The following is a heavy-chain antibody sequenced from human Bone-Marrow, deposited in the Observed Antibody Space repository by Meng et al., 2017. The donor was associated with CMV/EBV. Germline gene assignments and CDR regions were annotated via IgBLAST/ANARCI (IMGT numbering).Heavy chain of an antibody. V-gene: IGHV3-21*01. Sequence: GESLKISCAASGFTFSSYSMNWVRQAPGKGLEWVSSISSSSSYIYYADSVKGRFTISRDNAKNSLYLQMNSLRAEDTAVYYCARESGDYWGQGTLVTASS. J-gene: IGHJ4*02. CDR3: ARESGDY. CDR2: ISSSSSYI. CDR1: GFTFSSYS. D-gene: IGHD6-25*01.